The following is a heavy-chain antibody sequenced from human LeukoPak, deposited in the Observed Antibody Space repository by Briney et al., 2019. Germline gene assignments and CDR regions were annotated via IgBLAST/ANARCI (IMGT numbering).Heavy chain of an antibody. D-gene: IGHD3-10*01. CDR2: IKEDGSEK. Sequence: GGSLRLSCAASGFTFSSYWMSWVRQAPGKGLEWVANIKEDGSEKDFVDSVKGRFTISRDNAKNSLYLQMSSLRVGDTALYYCVRGFSYFSHWGQGTLVTVSS. CDR1: GFTFSSYW. CDR3: VRGFSYFSH. V-gene: IGHV3-7*04. J-gene: IGHJ4*02.